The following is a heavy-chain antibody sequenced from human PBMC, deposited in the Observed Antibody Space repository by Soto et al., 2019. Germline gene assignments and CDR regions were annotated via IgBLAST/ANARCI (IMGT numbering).Heavy chain of an antibody. D-gene: IGHD1-26*01. CDR2: MNPNSGNT. CDR3: AGEKVGTTGIDF. V-gene: IGHV1-8*01. CDR1: GYTFTGYD. Sequence: QAQLVQSGAEVKKPGASVKVSCKASGYTFTGYDINWVRQATGQGLEWMGWMNPNSGNTGYAQNFQGRVTMTQDNSLTTAYMELTSLRDDDSAVYYCAGEKVGTTGIDFWGQGTLVTVSS. J-gene: IGHJ4*02.